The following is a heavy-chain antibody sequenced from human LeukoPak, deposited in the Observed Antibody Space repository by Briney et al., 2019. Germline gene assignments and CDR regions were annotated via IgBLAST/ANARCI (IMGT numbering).Heavy chain of an antibody. CDR1: RLILYTYS. D-gene: IGHD6-6*01. Sequence: GGSLRLSCAASRLILYTYSMTGVRQAPGKGLEWVSSISPRSDYIYYADSVRGRFTISRDNAENSLYLQMNSLRAEDTAVYYCVRGGSSSSGPPDYWGQGTLVTVSS. J-gene: IGHJ4*02. CDR2: ISPRSDYI. V-gene: IGHV3-21*01. CDR3: VRGGSSSSGPPDY.